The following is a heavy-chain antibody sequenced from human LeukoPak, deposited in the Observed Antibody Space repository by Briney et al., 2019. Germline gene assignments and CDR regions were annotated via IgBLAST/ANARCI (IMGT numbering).Heavy chain of an antibody. Sequence: GGSLRLSCAASGFFFSNNAMSWVRQAPGKGLEWVSSLDTTGASTFFADSVRGRFIVSRDNSKNTLYLQMNSLRAEDTAVYYCARDAFSTQPYSSSILWGQGTLVTVSS. V-gene: IGHV3-23*01. J-gene: IGHJ4*02. CDR1: GFFFSNNA. CDR2: LDTTGAST. D-gene: IGHD6-6*01. CDR3: ARDAFSTQPYSSSIL.